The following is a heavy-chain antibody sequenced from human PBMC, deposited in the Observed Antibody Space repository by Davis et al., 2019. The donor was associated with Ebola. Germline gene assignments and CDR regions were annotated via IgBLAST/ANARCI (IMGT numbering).Heavy chain of an antibody. J-gene: IGHJ4*02. Sequence: GESLKISCVVSGSTFSSNWMHWVRQAPGKGLVWVSDIAKDGSTTYYADSVKGRFTISRDNAKKSLFLHMNSLRAEDTAVYYCVRHYSTVWYHYDYFDYWGQGVLVTVSS. CDR2: IAKDGSTT. CDR1: GSTFSSNW. CDR3: VRHYSTVWYHYDYFDY. V-gene: IGHV3-74*01. D-gene: IGHD6-19*01.